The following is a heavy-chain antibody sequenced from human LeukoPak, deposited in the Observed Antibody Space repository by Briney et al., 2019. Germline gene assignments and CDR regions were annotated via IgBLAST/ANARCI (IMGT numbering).Heavy chain of an antibody. Sequence: GASVTVSCKASGYTLTGHNLHWVRQAPGQGLAWMGWIHPNSGETNNAQKFQGRVNMTRDTSISTAYMELSALRSEDSAVVYCARRHGSGSDYRRVDYWGRGPLVTVSS. D-gene: IGHD3-10*01. CDR2: IHPNSGET. J-gene: IGHJ4*02. CDR3: ARRHGSGSDYRRVDY. V-gene: IGHV1-2*02. CDR1: GYTLTGHN.